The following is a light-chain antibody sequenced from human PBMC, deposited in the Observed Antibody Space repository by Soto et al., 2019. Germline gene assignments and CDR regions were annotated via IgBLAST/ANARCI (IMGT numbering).Light chain of an antibody. CDR3: LQRNYCPRT. CDR1: QSVSNY. V-gene: IGKV3-11*01. Sequence: EIVLTQSPATLSLSPGERATLSCRASQSVSNYLAWYQQKPGQAPRLLIYDASNRATGIPARFSGSGSGTDFTLTISSLEPEDFGAYYGLQRNYCPRTCGQGTKVEIK. J-gene: IGKJ1*01. CDR2: DAS.